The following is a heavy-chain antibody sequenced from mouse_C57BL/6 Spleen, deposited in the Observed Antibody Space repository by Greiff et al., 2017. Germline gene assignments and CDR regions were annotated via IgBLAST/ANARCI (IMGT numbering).Heavy chain of an antibody. D-gene: IGHD1-1*01. Sequence: EVQLQQSGPELVKPGASVKMSYKASGYTFTDYNMHWVQQSHGKSLEWIGYINPNNGGTSYNQKFKGKATLTVNKSSSTAYMELRSLTSEDSAVYYCAGSNYDAMDYWGQGTSVTVSS. V-gene: IGHV1-22*01. CDR2: INPNNGGT. CDR1: GYTFTDYN. CDR3: AGSNYDAMDY. J-gene: IGHJ4*01.